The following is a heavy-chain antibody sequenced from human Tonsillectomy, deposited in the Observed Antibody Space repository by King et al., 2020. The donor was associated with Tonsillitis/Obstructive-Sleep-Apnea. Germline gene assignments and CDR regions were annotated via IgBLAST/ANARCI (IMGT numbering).Heavy chain of an antibody. Sequence: VQLVESGGGLVQPGGSLRLSCAASGFTFSSYSMNWVRQAPGKGLEWVSYISSSSSTIYYGDVVKGRFPISRDNAKNSLYLQMNSLSDEDTAVYYCAREPGGGYSYPETFDIWGQGTMVTVSS. CDR3: AREPGGGYSYPETFDI. V-gene: IGHV3-48*02. CDR2: ISSSSSTI. D-gene: IGHD5-18*01. CDR1: GFTFSSYS. J-gene: IGHJ3*02.